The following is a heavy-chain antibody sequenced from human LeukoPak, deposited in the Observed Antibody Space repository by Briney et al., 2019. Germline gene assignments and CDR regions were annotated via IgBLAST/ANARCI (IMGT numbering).Heavy chain of an antibody. CDR2: IYYSGST. J-gene: IGHJ4*02. CDR3: ARDDYDSPFDY. V-gene: IGHV4-31*11. D-gene: IGHD3-22*01. Sequence: SETLSLTCAVSGDSISSGGYSWSWIRQPPGKGLEWIGYIYYSGSTYYNPSLKSRVTISVDTSKNQFSLKLSSVTAADTAVYYCARDDYDSPFDYWGQGTLVTVSS. CDR1: GDSISSGGYS.